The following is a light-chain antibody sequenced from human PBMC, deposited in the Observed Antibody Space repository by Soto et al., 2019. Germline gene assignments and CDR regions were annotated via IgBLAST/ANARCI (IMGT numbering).Light chain of an antibody. J-gene: IGKJ1*01. CDR2: AAS. CDR1: QSISSY. CDR3: QQSYSTPKT. V-gene: IGKV1-39*01. Sequence: DIQMTQSPSSLSASVGDRVTITCRASQSISSYLNWYQQKPGKAPKFLIYAASSLQSGVPSRFSGSGSGTDFTLTISSLQPEDFATYYCQQSYSTPKTFGQGTKVEIQ.